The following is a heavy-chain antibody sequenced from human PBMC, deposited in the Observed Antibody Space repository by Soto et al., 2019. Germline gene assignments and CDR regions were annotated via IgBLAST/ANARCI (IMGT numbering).Heavy chain of an antibody. J-gene: IGHJ5*02. CDR3: ARGRRYCTNGVCYSKSWFAP. Sequence: SETLSLTCTVSGGSISSYYWSWIRQPPGKGLDWIGYIYYSGSTNYNPSLKSRVTISVDTSKNQFSLKLSSVTAADTAVYYCARGRRYCTNGVCYSKSWFAPWGQGTLVTVSS. CDR1: GGSISSYY. CDR2: IYYSGST. D-gene: IGHD2-8*01. V-gene: IGHV4-59*01.